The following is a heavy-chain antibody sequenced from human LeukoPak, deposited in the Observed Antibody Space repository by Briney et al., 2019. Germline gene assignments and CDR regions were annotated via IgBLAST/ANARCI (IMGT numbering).Heavy chain of an antibody. CDR3: ARSVYKQQPIISGY. V-gene: IGHV1-2*02. D-gene: IGHD6-13*01. CDR1: GYTFTGYY. CDR2: INPNSGGT. Sequence: ASVKVSCKASGYTFTGYYMHWVRQAPGQGLEWMGWINPNSGGTNYARKFQGRVTMTRDTSISTAYMELSRLRSDDTAVYYCARSVYKQQPIISGYWSQGTLVTVSS. J-gene: IGHJ4*02.